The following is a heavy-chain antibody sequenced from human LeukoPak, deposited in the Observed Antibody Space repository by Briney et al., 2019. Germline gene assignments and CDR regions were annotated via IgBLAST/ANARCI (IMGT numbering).Heavy chain of an antibody. CDR1: GYSFPTYW. V-gene: IGHV5-51*01. D-gene: IGHD2-2*03. J-gene: IGHJ4*02. CDR3: ARPPSRGYSSSFEY. Sequence: GESLKISCKGSGYSFPTYWIAWVRQMPGKGLEWMGIIYPDESNIRYSPSFQGQITISADKSISTAYLQWSSLKASDTAMYYCARPPSRGYSSSFEYWGQGTLVTVSS. CDR2: IYPDESNI.